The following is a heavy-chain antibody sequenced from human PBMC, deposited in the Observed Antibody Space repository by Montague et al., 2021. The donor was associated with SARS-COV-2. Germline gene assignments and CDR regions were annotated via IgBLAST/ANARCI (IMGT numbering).Heavy chain of an antibody. D-gene: IGHD3-10*01. CDR3: ARATSVRGAVNWFDP. CDR1: GGSISSHY. Sequence: SETLSLTCAVSGGSISSHYWSFIRQPPGKGLEWIAYINYSGGTNXNPSLKSRVTISVDTSKNHFSLQLRSVTPADTAVYFCARATSVRGAVNWFDPWGREPWSPSPQ. J-gene: IGHJ5*02. V-gene: IGHV4-59*11. CDR2: INYSGGT.